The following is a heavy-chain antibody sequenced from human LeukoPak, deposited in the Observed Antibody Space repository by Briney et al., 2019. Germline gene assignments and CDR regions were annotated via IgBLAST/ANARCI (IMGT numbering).Heavy chain of an antibody. V-gene: IGHV4-39*01. CDR2: IFFTGST. CDR3: AGGKSIAAAPYYYYMDV. Sequence: PSETLSLTCTVSGGSITSGNHYWGWIRQPPGKGLEWIGDIFFTGSTYYSPSLKSRVTISVGTSTTQFSLKLTSVTAADTAVYYCAGGKSIAAAPYYYYMDVWGKGTTVTVSS. J-gene: IGHJ6*03. D-gene: IGHD6-13*01. CDR1: GGSITSGNHY.